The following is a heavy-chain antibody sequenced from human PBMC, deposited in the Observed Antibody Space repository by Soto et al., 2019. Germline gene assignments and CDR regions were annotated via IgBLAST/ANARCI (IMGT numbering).Heavy chain of an antibody. D-gene: IGHD2-2*01. V-gene: IGHV3-53*01. CDR1: DFTFTNNE. Sequence: PGGALRLSGAASDFTFTNNEMSWVRQAPGKGLEWVSILYSGGNTYYADSLEGRFTISRDGSKNTLYLHMNSLRAEDTAVYYCALRRVAYADFWGQGTRVTVSS. J-gene: IGHJ4*02. CDR3: ALRRVAYADF. CDR2: LYSGGNT.